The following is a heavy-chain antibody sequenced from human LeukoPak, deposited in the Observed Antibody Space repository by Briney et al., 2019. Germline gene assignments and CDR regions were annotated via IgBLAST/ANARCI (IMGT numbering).Heavy chain of an antibody. CDR2: ISGSGGST. CDR3: ASSIAALMGGNDAFDV. J-gene: IGHJ3*01. D-gene: IGHD6-6*01. Sequence: PGASLRLSCAASGFTFSGYAMSWVRQAPGEGLERGSGISGSGGSTFYADSVKGRFTISRDNSKNTVSLQMNSLRAEDTAVYYCASSIAALMGGNDAFDVWGEGTMVTVSS. V-gene: IGHV3-23*01. CDR1: GFTFSGYA.